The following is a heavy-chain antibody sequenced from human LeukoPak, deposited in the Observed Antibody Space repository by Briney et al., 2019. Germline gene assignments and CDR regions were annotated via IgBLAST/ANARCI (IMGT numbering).Heavy chain of an antibody. Sequence: KAGGSLRLSCAASGFTFNRYNMNWVRRAPGKGLEWVSSISTSSSYIYYADSVRGRFTISRDNAKNSLYLQMNSLRAEDTAVYYCARDCEQLVRLEAFDIWGQGTMVTVSS. V-gene: IGHV3-21*01. CDR2: ISTSSSYI. D-gene: IGHD1-1*01. CDR1: GFTFNRYN. J-gene: IGHJ3*02. CDR3: ARDCEQLVRLEAFDI.